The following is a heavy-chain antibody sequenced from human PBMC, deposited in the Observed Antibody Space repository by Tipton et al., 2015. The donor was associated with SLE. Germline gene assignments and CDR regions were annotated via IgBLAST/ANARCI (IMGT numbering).Heavy chain of an antibody. J-gene: IGHJ4*02. Sequence: TLSLTCTVSGGSISSGSYYWSWIRQPAGKGLEWIGYIYYSGSTNYNPSLKSRVTISVDTSKNQFSLKLSSVTAADTAVYYCARGEPYGVRGATPDYWGQGTLVTVSS. CDR2: IYYSGST. CDR3: ARGEPYGVRGATPDY. V-gene: IGHV4-61*10. CDR1: GGSISSGSYY. D-gene: IGHD3-10*01.